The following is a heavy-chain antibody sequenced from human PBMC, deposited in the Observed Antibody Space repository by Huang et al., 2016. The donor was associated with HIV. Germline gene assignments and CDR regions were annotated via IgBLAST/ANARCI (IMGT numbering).Heavy chain of an antibody. CDR2: IYYSVST. D-gene: IGHD3-22*01. J-gene: IGHJ4*02. Sequence: QLQLQESGPGLVKPSETMSLTCTVSGGSIRSSSYYWGWIRQPPGKGLEWIGSIYYSVSTYYNPSLKGRVTISVDTSKNQFSLKLSSVTAADTAVYYCASYLTPIVVVRGGFDYWGQGTLVTVSS. V-gene: IGHV4-39*01. CDR3: ASYLTPIVVVRGGFDY. CDR1: GGSIRSSSYY.